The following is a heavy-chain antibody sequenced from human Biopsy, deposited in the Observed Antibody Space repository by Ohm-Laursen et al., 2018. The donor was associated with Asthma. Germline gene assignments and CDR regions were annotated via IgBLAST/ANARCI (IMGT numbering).Heavy chain of an antibody. Sequence: SLRLSCSASGFTVSRDRMFWVRQAPGKGLEWVSVIYSGGTSHTADSVRGRFTISRGYSKNTLYLQMHSLRAEDTAVYYCARGDSSNWSHYYFDYWGQGTLVTVSS. J-gene: IGHJ4*02. V-gene: IGHV3-53*01. D-gene: IGHD3-22*01. CDR2: IYSGGTS. CDR1: GFTVSRDR. CDR3: ARGDSSNWSHYYFDY.